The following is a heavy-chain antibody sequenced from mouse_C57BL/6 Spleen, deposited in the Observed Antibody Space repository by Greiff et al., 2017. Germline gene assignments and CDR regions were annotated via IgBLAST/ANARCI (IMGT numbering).Heavy chain of an antibody. CDR2: IDPSDSYT. J-gene: IGHJ2*01. D-gene: IGHD3-3*01. CDR1: GYTFTSYW. Sequence: VKLQQPGAELVKPGASVKLSCKASGYTFTSYWMQWVKQRPGQGLEWIGEIDPSDSYTNYNQKFKGKATLTVDTSSSTAYMQLSSLTSEDSAVYYCARRDPEGYWGQGTTLTVSS. CDR3: ARRDPEGY. V-gene: IGHV1-50*01.